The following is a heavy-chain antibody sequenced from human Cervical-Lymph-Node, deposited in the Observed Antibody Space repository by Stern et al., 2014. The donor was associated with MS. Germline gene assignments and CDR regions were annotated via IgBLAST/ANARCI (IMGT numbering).Heavy chain of an antibody. V-gene: IGHV3-30-3*01. CDR2: VSYDGTQR. J-gene: IGHJ4*02. Sequence: VQLVESGGGVVQPGRSLSLSCVASGFTFSTYAMHWVRQAPGKGLEWVAFVSYDGTQRNSTDSVKARFTISRDNSKNTLNLHMNSLRDEDTAVYFCARGGRGVGLEYWGQGALVTVSS. D-gene: IGHD3-10*01. CDR3: ARGGRGVGLEY. CDR1: GFTFSTYA.